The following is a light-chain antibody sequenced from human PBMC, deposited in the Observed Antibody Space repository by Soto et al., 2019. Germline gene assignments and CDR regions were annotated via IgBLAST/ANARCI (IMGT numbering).Light chain of an antibody. J-gene: IGLJ1*01. CDR1: SSDVGTYNY. CDR3: SSYAGSNSYV. V-gene: IGLV2-8*01. CDR2: EVT. Sequence: QSALTQPPSASGSPGQSVTISCTGTSSDVGTYNYVSWYQHHPGKGPKLMIYEVTKRPSGVPDRFSGSKSGNTASLTVTGLKAEDEGDYYCSSYAGSNSYVFGTGTKLTVL.